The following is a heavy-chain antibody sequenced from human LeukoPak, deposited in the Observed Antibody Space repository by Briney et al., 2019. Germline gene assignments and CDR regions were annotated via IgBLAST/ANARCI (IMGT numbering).Heavy chain of an antibody. CDR3: ARTQSIGYDSSGYYLDY. J-gene: IGHJ4*02. V-gene: IGHV3-21*01. CDR1: GFTFSSYS. Sequence: GGSLRLSCAASGFTFSSYSMNWVRQAPGKGLEWVSSISSSSSYIYYVDSVEGRFTISRDNAKNSLYLQMNSLRAEDTAVYYCARTQSIGYDSSGYYLDYWGQGTLVTVSS. CDR2: ISSSSSYI. D-gene: IGHD3-22*01.